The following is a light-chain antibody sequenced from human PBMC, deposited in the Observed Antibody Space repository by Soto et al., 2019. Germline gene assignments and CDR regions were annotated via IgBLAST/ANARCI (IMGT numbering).Light chain of an antibody. CDR3: QQYDNLPT. V-gene: IGKV1-33*01. CDR1: QDISNY. J-gene: IGKJ5*01. CDR2: AAS. Sequence: DIQMTQSPSSLSASVGDRVTITCQASQDISNYLNWYQQKPGKAPKLLIYAASNLETGVPSRFSGSGSGTDFTFTISSRQPEDIATYYCQQYDNLPTFVQWTRQEIK.